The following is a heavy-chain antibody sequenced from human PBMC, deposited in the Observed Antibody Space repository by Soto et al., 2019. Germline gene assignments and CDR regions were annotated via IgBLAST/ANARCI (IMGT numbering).Heavy chain of an antibody. CDR2: TRDKRRSNNK. J-gene: IGHJ4*02. CDR3: ARVPGGTGGSTSYSFDY. V-gene: IGHV3-72*01. D-gene: IGHD3-22*01. CDR1: GWTFSGYY. Sequence: LSLTCAVYGWTFSGYYWSWIRQAPGKGMEWVGGTRDKRRSNNKEYAASVKGRFTISRDDSENSLYLQMNSLRTDDTAVYYCARVPGGTGGSTSYSFDYCGQGTLVTVSS.